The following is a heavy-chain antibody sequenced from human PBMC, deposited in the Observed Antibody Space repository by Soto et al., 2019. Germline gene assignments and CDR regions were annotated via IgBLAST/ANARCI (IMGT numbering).Heavy chain of an antibody. J-gene: IGHJ6*02. D-gene: IGHD3-16*01. CDR3: ARAIVFTVGGMDV. CDR2: IYYSGSS. CDR1: GGSISNADYH. V-gene: IGHV4-30-4*01. Sequence: QVQLQESGPGLVKPSQTLSLTCTVSGGSISNADYHWSWVRQPPGKGLEWIGYIYYSGSSFFNPSLKSRVTMSKDTSKNQFSLRLTSVTAADTAVYYCARAIVFTVGGMDVWGRGTTVTVSS.